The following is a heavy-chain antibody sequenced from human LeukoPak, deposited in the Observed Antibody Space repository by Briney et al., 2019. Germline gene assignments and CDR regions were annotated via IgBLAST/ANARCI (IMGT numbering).Heavy chain of an antibody. CDR3: ARRLCSSVTCSIAPSGNWLDP. D-gene: IGHD2-2*01. Sequence: SETLSLNCTVSGASISAYWWNLIRQPPGYPLEWICYIYYDGSTHYNPSLKGRVTISLDTSRTHFSLKLTSVTAADTAVYYCARRLCSSVTCSIAPSGNWLDPWGQGTLVTVSS. J-gene: IGHJ5*02. CDR1: GASISAYW. V-gene: IGHV4-59*08. CDR2: IYYDGST.